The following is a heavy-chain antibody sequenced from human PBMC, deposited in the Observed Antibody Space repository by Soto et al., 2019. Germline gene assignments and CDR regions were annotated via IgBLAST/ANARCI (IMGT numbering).Heavy chain of an antibody. J-gene: IGHJ5*02. V-gene: IGHV3-48*01. CDR2: ISSSSSTI. CDR3: AREYCSSTSCLNWFDP. D-gene: IGHD2-2*01. CDR1: GFTFSSYS. Sequence: EVQLVESGGGLVQPGGSLRLSCAASGFTFSSYSMNWVRQAPGKGLEWVSYISSSSSTIYYADSVKGRFTISRDNAKNSLYLQMNSLRAEDTAVYYCAREYCSSTSCLNWFDPWGQVTLVTVSS.